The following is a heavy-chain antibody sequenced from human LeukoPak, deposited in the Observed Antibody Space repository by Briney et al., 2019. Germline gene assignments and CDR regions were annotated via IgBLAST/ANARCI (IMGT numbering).Heavy chain of an antibody. CDR2: IYYSGST. CDR1: GGSISGYH. Sequence: SETLSLTCTVSGGSISGYHWSWIRQPPGKGLEWIAYIYYSGSTNYNPSLKSRLTISVDTSKNQFSLKLSSVTAADTAVYYCARHSVHGGDLDYWGQGTLVTVSS. CDR3: ARHSVHGGDLDY. D-gene: IGHD2-21*02. J-gene: IGHJ4*02. V-gene: IGHV4-59*08.